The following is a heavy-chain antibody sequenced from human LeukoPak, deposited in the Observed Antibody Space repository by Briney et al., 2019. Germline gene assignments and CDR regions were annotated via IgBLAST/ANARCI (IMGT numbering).Heavy chain of an antibody. Sequence: SVTVSFMGSGGTFISYTISWVGQAPGQGGEWMGRIIPILGIANYTQKFQGRVTITAEKPTRKAYMEVSSLRSEDTAVYYCARGIGDYDSSGKLWVYWGQGTLVTVSS. CDR1: GGTFISYT. J-gene: IGHJ4*02. CDR2: IIPILGIA. CDR3: ARGIGDYDSSGKLWVY. D-gene: IGHD3-22*01. V-gene: IGHV1-69*02.